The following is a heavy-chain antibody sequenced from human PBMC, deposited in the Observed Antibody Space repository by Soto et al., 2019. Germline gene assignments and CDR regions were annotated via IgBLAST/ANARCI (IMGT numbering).Heavy chain of an antibody. Sequence: EVQLVESGGGLMQPGGALRLSCAASGFSVSVDSMIWVRQAPGKGLEWVSLFYNPGFIHYAASVKGRSTSSRDNSKNTLNPQLNTLRAEDTAVYVCASRDWLDPWGQGTRVTASS. CDR3: ASRDWLDP. V-gene: IGHV3-53*01. CDR1: GFSVSVDS. J-gene: IGHJ5*02. CDR2: FYNPGFI.